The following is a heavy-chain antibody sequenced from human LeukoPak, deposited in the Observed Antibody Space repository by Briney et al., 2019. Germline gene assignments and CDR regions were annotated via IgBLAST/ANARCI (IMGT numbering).Heavy chain of an antibody. D-gene: IGHD3-9*01. CDR2: ISYDGSNK. CDR3: ARDRWYYDILTGSTRYYYYYGMDV. Sequence: GGSLRLSCAASGFTFSSYAIHWVRQAPGEGLEWVAVISYDGSNKYYADSVKGRFTISRDNSKNTLYLQMNSLRAEDTAVYYCARDRWYYDILTGSTRYYYYYGMDVWGQGTTVTVSS. CDR1: GFTFSSYA. J-gene: IGHJ6*02. V-gene: IGHV3-30*04.